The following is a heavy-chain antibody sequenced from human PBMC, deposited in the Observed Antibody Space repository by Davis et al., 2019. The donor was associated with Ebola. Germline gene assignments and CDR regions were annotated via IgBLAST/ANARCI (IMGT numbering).Heavy chain of an antibody. D-gene: IGHD3-9*01. Sequence: ASVKVSCKASGYTFTSYYMHWVRQAPGQGLEWMGIINPSGGSTSYAQKFQGRVTMTRDTSISTAYMELSRLRSDDTAVYYCARLTSRYYGMDIWGQGTTVTVSS. V-gene: IGHV1-46*01. CDR1: GYTFTSYY. CDR2: INPSGGST. J-gene: IGHJ6*02. CDR3: ARLTSRYYGMDI.